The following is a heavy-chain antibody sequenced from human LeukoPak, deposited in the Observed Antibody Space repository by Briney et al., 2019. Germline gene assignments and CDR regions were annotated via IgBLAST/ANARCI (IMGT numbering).Heavy chain of an antibody. J-gene: IGHJ4*02. CDR3: ANSIDFDYGDYYFDY. CDR2: IYTSGST. CDR1: GGSISSYY. Sequence: SETLSLTCTVSGGSISSYYWSWIRQPAGKGLEWIGRIYTSGSTNYNPSLKSRVTISLDTSKNQFSLKLSSVTAADTAVYYCANSIDFDYGDYYFDYWGQGALVTISS. V-gene: IGHV4-4*07. D-gene: IGHD4-17*01.